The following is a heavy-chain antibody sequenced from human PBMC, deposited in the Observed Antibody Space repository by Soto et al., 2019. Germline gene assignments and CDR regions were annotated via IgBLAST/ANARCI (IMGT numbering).Heavy chain of an antibody. J-gene: IGHJ4*02. CDR1: GFTFDDYG. V-gene: IGHV3-20*04. D-gene: IGHD6-13*01. Sequence: EVQLVESGGGVVRPGGSLRLSCAASGFTFDDYGMSWVRQAPGKGLEWVSGINWNGGSTGYADSVKGRFTISRDNAKNSLYLQMIILRAEATDLYSCAGLCSSGWYGPGRYWGQGTLVTGSS. CDR3: AGLCSSGWYGPGRY. CDR2: INWNGGST.